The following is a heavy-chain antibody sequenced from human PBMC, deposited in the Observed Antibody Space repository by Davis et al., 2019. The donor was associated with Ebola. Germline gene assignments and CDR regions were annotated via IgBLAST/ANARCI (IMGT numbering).Heavy chain of an antibody. CDR3: ARDRRITIFGVARTIDY. J-gene: IGHJ4*02. Sequence: GESLKISCAASGFTFSSYWMSWVRQAPGKGLEWVANIKQDGSEKYYVDSVKGRFTISRDNAKNSLYLQMNSLRDEDTAVYYCARDRRITIFGVARTIDYWGQGTLVTVSS. D-gene: IGHD3-3*01. V-gene: IGHV3-7*01. CDR2: IKQDGSEK. CDR1: GFTFSSYW.